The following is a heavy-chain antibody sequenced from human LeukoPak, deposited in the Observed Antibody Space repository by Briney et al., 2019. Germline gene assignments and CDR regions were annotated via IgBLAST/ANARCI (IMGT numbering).Heavy chain of an antibody. Sequence: ASVKVSCKASGYTFTSYYMHWVRQAPEQGLEWMGIINPSGGSTSYAQKFQGRVTMTRDTSTSTVYMELSSLRSEDTAVYYCARTDRSSGWYLRDAFDIWGQGTMVTVSS. CDR1: GYTFTSYY. J-gene: IGHJ3*02. V-gene: IGHV1-46*01. CDR2: INPSGGST. D-gene: IGHD6-19*01. CDR3: ARTDRSSGWYLRDAFDI.